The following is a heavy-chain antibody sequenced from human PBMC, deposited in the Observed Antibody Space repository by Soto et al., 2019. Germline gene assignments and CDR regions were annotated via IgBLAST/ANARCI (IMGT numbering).Heavy chain of an antibody. CDR3: AREGVISSTGAFDY. D-gene: IGHD2-21*01. CDR1: GGTFCSYA. Sequence: WAPVKVSCKASGGTFCSYAISWVRQAPGQGLAWMGGIIPIFGAANYAQRFQGRVTITADESTSTAYMELSSLRSEDTAVYYCAREGVISSTGAFDYWGQGTLVTGSS. CDR2: IIPIFGAA. J-gene: IGHJ4*02. V-gene: IGHV1-69*13.